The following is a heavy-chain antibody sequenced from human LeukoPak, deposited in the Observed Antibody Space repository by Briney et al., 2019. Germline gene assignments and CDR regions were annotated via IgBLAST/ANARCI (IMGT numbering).Heavy chain of an antibody. CDR1: GYTLTELS. D-gene: IGHD3-22*01. V-gene: IGHV1-24*01. J-gene: IGHJ3*02. CDR2: FDPEDDET. Sequence: GASVKVSCTVSGYTLTELSMHWVRQAPGKGLEWMVGFDPEDDETIYAQKFQGRVTMTEDTSTDTAYMELSSLRSEDTAVYYCATAQKGNYYDSSGYPYLKGDDAFDIWGQGTMVTVSS. CDR3: ATAQKGNYYDSSGYPYLKGDDAFDI.